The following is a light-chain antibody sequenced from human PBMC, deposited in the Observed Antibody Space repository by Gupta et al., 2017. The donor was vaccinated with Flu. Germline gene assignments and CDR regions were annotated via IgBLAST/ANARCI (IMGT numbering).Light chain of an antibody. CDR1: QSVTSN. Sequence: DRATLSCRASQSVTSNLAWYQQKPGQAPRLLIYGASTRATGIPARFSGSGSGTEFTLTISSLQSEDFAVYYCQQYDNWPMYTFGQGTKVEIK. CDR3: QQYDNWPMYT. V-gene: IGKV3-15*01. CDR2: GAS. J-gene: IGKJ2*01.